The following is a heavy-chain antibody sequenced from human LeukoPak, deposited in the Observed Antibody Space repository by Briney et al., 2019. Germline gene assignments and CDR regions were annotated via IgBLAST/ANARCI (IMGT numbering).Heavy chain of an antibody. D-gene: IGHD3-22*01. Sequence: ASVKVSCKASGYTFTSYAMHWVRQAPGQRLKWMGWISAYNGNTNYAQKLQGRVTMTTDTSTSTAYMELRSLRSDDTAVYYCARGGYYYDSSGFPEDYWGQGTLVTVSS. CDR2: ISAYNGNT. J-gene: IGHJ4*02. V-gene: IGHV1-18*01. CDR3: ARGGYYYDSSGFPEDY. CDR1: GYTFTSYA.